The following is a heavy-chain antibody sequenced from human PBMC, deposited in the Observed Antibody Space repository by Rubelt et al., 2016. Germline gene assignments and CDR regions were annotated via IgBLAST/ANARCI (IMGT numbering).Heavy chain of an antibody. CDR2: ISSNGGST. J-gene: IGHJ4*02. V-gene: IGHV3-64*02. CDR3: ARGGEHIWVSTFDQ. D-gene: IGHD1/OR15-1a*01. Sequence: RGGSLRLSCAVSGFSFSSYAMHWVRQAPGKGLEYVSGISSNGGSTYHADSVKGRFTISRDNSRDTLYLQMDSLRPDDTAVYHCARGGEHIWVSTFDQWGQGTLVTVSS. CDR1: GFSFSSYA.